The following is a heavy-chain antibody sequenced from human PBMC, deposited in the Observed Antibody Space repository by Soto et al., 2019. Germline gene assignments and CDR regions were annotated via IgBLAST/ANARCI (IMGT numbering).Heavy chain of an antibody. CDR2: ISAYNGNT. CDR3: AYNPNPNSYGDLVY. J-gene: IGHJ4*02. CDR1: GYTFTSYG. D-gene: IGHD4-17*01. V-gene: IGHV1-18*01. Sequence: GASVKVSCKASGYTFTSYGISWVRQAPGQGLEWMGWISAYNGNTNYAQKLQGRVTMTTDTSTSTAYMELRSLRSDDTAVYYCAYNPNPNSYGDLVYWGQGTLVTVSS.